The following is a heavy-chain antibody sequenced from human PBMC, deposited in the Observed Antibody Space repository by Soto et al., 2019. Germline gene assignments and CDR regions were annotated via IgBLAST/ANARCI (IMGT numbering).Heavy chain of an antibody. Sequence: QVQLVQSGAEVKKPGSSMKVSCKASGGTFSTSAISWVRQAPGQGLEWVGGIMPVFPTPDYAQNFQGRVTITADESTTTAYLELTSLRADDTAVYYCARDKDRLQLGGNYYYILDVWGQGTAITVS. D-gene: IGHD1-1*01. CDR2: IMPVFPTP. V-gene: IGHV1-69*12. CDR1: GGTFSTSA. CDR3: ARDKDRLQLGGNYYYILDV. J-gene: IGHJ6*02.